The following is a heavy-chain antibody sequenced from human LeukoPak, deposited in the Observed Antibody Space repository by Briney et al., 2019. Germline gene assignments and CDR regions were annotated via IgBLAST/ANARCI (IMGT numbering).Heavy chain of an antibody. V-gene: IGHV1-2*02. D-gene: IGHD2-2*01. Sequence: EASVKVSCKASGYTSTGYYMHWVRQAPGQGLEWMGWINPNSGGTNYAQKFQGRVTMTRDTSISTAYMELSRLRSDDTAVYYCARDHCSSTSCYAFDIWGQGTMVTVSS. CDR2: INPNSGGT. CDR3: ARDHCSSTSCYAFDI. J-gene: IGHJ3*02. CDR1: GYTSTGYY.